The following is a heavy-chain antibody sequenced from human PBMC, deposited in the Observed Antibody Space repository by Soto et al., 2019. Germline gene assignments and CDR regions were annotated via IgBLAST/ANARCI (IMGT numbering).Heavy chain of an antibody. D-gene: IGHD4-17*01. CDR2: IYYNGSS. J-gene: IGHJ5*02. CDR1: GGSVSSGAYY. V-gene: IGHV4-61*08. CDR3: ARWRDDYVDPSWFVL. Sequence: VQLQESGPGLVKPSGTLSLTCTVSGGSVSSGAYYWSWIRQPPGKGLEWIGFIYYNGSSYYSPSLKSRYTMLDDTYKNQFSLKMNSVITVDTAVYYCARWRDDYVDPSWFVLWGEGIRGLGSS.